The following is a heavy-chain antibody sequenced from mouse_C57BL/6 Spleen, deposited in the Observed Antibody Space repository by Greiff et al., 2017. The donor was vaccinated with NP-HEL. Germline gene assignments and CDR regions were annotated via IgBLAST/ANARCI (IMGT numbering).Heavy chain of an antibody. CDR3: ARSYYGSSYDYAMDY. J-gene: IGHJ4*01. D-gene: IGHD1-1*01. CDR1: GYTFTSYW. V-gene: IGHV1-64*01. Sequence: QVQLQQPGAELVKPGASVKLSCKASGYTFTSYWMHWVKQRPGPGLEWIGMIHPNSGSTNYNEKFKSKATLTVDKSSSTAYMQLSSLTSEDSAVYYCARSYYGSSYDYAMDYWGQGTSVTVSS. CDR2: IHPNSGST.